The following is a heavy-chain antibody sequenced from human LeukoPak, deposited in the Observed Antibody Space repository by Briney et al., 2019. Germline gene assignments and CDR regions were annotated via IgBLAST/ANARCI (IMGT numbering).Heavy chain of an antibody. J-gene: IGHJ4*02. CDR1: GFTFSSYG. CDR2: ISYDGSNK. CDR3: ARALSKVVVITTTADY. V-gene: IGHV3-30*03. D-gene: IGHD3-22*01. Sequence: GRSLRLSCAASGFTFSSYGMHWVRQAPGKGLEWVAVISYDGSNKYYADSVKGRFTISRDNSKNTLYLQMNSLRAEDTAVYYCARALSKVVVITTTADYWGQGTLVTVSS.